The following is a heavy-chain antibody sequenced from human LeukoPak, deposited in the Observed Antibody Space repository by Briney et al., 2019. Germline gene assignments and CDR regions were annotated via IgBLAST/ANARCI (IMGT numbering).Heavy chain of an antibody. D-gene: IGHD6-13*01. CDR1: GFTFSSYE. CDR2: IYYSGIT. V-gene: IGHV4-39*01. CDR3: VRHFHGSGYVVDL. J-gene: IGHJ5*02. Sequence: GSLRLSCAASGFTFSSYEMNWVRQPPGKGLEWIGSIYYSGITYYNPSLKSRVTISVDTTKNQFSLKLTSVTAADTAVYFCVRHFHGSGYVVDLWGQGTLVTVSS.